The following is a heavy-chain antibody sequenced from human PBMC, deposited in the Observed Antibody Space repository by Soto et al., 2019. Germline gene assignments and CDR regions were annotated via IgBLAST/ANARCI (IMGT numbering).Heavy chain of an antibody. Sequence: ASVTVSCQASGYTFTSYGISWVRQAPGQGLEWMGWISAYNGNTNYAQKLQGRVTMTTDTSTSTAYMELRSLRSDDTAVYYCARDGDDILTGYYLRVSWFDPWGQGTLVTVSS. D-gene: IGHD3-9*01. CDR3: ARDGDDILTGYYLRVSWFDP. CDR1: GYTFTSYG. CDR2: ISAYNGNT. J-gene: IGHJ5*02. V-gene: IGHV1-18*01.